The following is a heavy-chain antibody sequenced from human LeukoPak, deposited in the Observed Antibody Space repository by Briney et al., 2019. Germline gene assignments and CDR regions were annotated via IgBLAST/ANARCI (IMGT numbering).Heavy chain of an antibody. CDR3: ASRDRTYYFDY. CDR1: GGSISSSSYY. CDR2: IYYSGST. Sequence: SETLSLTCTVSGGSISSSSYYWGWIRQPPGKGLEWIGSIYYSGSTYYNPSLKSRVTISVDTSKNQFSLKLTSVTAADAAMYYCASRDRTYYFDYWGQGTLVTVSS. V-gene: IGHV4-39*01. J-gene: IGHJ4*02. D-gene: IGHD3-22*01.